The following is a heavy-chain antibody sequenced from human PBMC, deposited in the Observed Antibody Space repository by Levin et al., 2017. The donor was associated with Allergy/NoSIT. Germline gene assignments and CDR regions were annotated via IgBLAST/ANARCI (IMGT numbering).Heavy chain of an antibody. CDR1: GFRFSDSA. CDR3: TRRGGDNTYSLYGMDV. Sequence: LSLTCAASGFRFSDSAIHWVRQSSGKGLEWVGRIRNKDNNYATAFAASVKGRFTVSRDDSENMVYLQMSSLKTEDTAVYYCTRRGGDNTYSLYGMDVWGQGTSVTVSS. D-gene: IGHD2-15*01. V-gene: IGHV3-73*01. CDR2: IRNKDNNYAT. J-gene: IGHJ6*02.